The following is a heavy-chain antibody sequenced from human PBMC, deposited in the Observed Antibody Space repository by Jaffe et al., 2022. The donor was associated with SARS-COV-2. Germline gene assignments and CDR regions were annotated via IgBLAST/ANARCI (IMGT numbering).Heavy chain of an antibody. CDR2: IKSKTDGGTT. D-gene: IGHD3-9*01. J-gene: IGHJ4*02. CDR3: TTNGDFDWLLYDY. CDR1: GFTFSNAW. V-gene: IGHV3-15*01. Sequence: EVQLVESGGGLVKPGGSLRLSCAASGFTFSNAWMSWVRQAPGKGLEWVGRIKSKTDGGTTDYAAPVKGRFTISRDDSKNTLYLQMNSLKTEDTAVYYCTTNGDFDWLLYDYWGQGTLVTVSS.